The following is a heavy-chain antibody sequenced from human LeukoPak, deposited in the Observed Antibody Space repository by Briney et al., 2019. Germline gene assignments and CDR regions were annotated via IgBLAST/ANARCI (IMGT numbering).Heavy chain of an antibody. J-gene: IGHJ4*02. CDR2: IIPIFGTA. CDR3: ARGPHSGSYYFDY. CDR1: RGTFSSYA. Sequence: ASVKVSCKASRGTFSSYAISWVRQAPGQGLEWMGRIIPIFGTANYAQKFQGRVTITTDESTSTDYMELSSLRAEDTAVYYCARGPHSGSYYFDYWGQGTLVTVSS. V-gene: IGHV1-69*05. D-gene: IGHD1-26*01.